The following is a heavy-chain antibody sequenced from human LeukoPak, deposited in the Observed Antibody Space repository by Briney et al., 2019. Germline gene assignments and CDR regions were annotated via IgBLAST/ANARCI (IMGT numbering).Heavy chain of an antibody. D-gene: IGHD2-2*01. Sequence: GASVKVSCKASGYTFTSYDINWVRQATGQGLEWMGWMNPNSGNTGYAQKFQGRVTMTRNTSISTAYMELSSLRSEDTAVYYCARFQSSSSWDYYYGLDVWGQGTTVTVSS. CDR1: GYTFTSYD. CDR2: MNPNSGNT. J-gene: IGHJ6*02. V-gene: IGHV1-8*01. CDR3: ARFQSSSSWDYYYGLDV.